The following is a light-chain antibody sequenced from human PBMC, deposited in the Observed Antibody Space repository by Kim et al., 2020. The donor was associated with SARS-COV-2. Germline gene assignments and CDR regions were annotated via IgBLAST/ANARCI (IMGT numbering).Light chain of an antibody. J-gene: IGKJ3*01. CDR1: QSISSY. Sequence: ASVGDRVTITCRASQSISSYLNWYQQKPGKAPKLLIYAASSLQSGVPSMFSGSGSGTDFTLTISSLQPEDFATYYCQQSYSTQFTFGPGTKVDIK. V-gene: IGKV1-39*01. CDR3: QQSYSTQFT. CDR2: AAS.